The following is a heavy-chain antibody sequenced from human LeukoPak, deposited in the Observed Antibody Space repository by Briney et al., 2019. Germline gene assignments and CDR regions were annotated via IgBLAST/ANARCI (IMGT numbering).Heavy chain of an antibody. CDR2: ISWNSGSI. Sequence: GRSLRLSCAASGFTFDDYAMHWVRHAPGKGLEWVSGISWNSGSIGYADSVKGRFTISRDNAKNSLYLQMNSLRAEDTALYYCAKVTGYSSGWSDYWGQGTLVTVSS. CDR1: GFTFDDYA. D-gene: IGHD6-19*01. J-gene: IGHJ4*02. V-gene: IGHV3-9*01. CDR3: AKVTGYSSGWSDY.